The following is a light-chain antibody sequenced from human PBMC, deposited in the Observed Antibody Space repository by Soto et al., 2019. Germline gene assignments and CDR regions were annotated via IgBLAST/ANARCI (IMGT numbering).Light chain of an antibody. V-gene: IGKV1-5*03. J-gene: IGKJ3*01. CDR1: QSIDNW. CDR2: KAS. CDR3: QQLNSYPLT. Sequence: DIQMTQSPSTLSASVGARVTITCRASQSIDNWLAWYQQKPGKAPKLLISKASTLEAGVPSRFSGSGSGTEFTLTISSLQPEDFATYYCQQLNSYPLTFGPGTKVDIK.